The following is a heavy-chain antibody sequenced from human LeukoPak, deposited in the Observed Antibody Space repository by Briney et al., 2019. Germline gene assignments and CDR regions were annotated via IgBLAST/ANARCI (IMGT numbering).Heavy chain of an antibody. CDR2: INHSGST. D-gene: IGHD6-19*01. V-gene: IGHV4-34*01. J-gene: IGHJ4*02. Sequence: SETLSLTCAVYGGSFSGYYWSWIRQPPGKGLEWIGEINHSGSTNYNPSLKSRVTISVDMSKNQFSLKLSSVTAADTAVYYCVRHSSDWNIDSWGQGTLVTVSS. CDR1: GGSFSGYY. CDR3: VRHSSDWNIDS.